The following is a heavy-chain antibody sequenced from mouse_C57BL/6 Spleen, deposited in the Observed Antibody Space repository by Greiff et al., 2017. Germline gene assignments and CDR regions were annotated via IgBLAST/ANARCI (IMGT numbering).Heavy chain of an antibody. D-gene: IGHD1-1*01. CDR3: ARHQTYGSSLYYFDY. Sequence: EVQVVESGGDLVKPGGSLKLSCAASGFTFSSYGMSWVRQTPDKRLEWVATISSGGSYTYYPDSVKGRFTISRDNAKNTLYLQMSSLKSEDTAMYYCARHQTYGSSLYYFDYWGQGTTLTVSS. J-gene: IGHJ2*01. V-gene: IGHV5-6*01. CDR1: GFTFSSYG. CDR2: ISSGGSYT.